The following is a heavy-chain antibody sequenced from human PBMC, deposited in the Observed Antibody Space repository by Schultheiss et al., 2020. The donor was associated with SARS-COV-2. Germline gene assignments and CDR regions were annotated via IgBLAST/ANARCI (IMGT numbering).Heavy chain of an antibody. CDR2: IYTSGST. CDR3: AGSLGPYYYYYMDV. D-gene: IGHD1-26*01. Sequence: SETLSLTCAVSGYSISSSNWWGWIRQPPGKGLEWIGSIYTSGSTNYNPSLKSRVTISVDTSKNQFSLKLSPVTAADTAVYYCAGSLGPYYYYYMDVWGKGTTVTIS. J-gene: IGHJ6*03. V-gene: IGHV4-38-2*01. CDR1: GYSISSSNW.